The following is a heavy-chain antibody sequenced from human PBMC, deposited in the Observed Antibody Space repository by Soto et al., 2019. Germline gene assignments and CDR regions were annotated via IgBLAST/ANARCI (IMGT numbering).Heavy chain of an antibody. CDR2: IYYSGST. CDR1: GGSISSGGYY. Sequence: SETLSLTCTVSGGSISSGGYYWSWIRQHPGKGLEWIGYIYYSGSTYYNPSLKSRVTISVDTSKNQFSLKLSSVTAADTAVYYCARFKDGMDTRLDHWGQGTLVTVSS. J-gene: IGHJ4*02. CDR3: ARFKDGMDTRLDH. V-gene: IGHV4-31*03. D-gene: IGHD5-18*01.